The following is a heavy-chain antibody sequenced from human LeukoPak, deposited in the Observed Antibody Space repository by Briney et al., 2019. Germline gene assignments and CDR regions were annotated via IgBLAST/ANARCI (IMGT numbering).Heavy chain of an antibody. Sequence: SETLSLTCTVSGSSMRTYHWSWTRQSPGKGLEWIGYINYGGSSNYHLSLKGRVTISIDTSRNQFSLKLNSVTAADTAVYYCARHGSSGWDWGQGTLVTVSS. J-gene: IGHJ1*01. CDR2: INYGGSS. D-gene: IGHD6-19*01. V-gene: IGHV4-59*08. CDR1: GSSMRTYH. CDR3: ARHGSSGWD.